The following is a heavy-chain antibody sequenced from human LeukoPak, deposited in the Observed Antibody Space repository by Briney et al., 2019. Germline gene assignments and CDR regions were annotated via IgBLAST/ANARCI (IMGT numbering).Heavy chain of an antibody. J-gene: IGHJ6*03. CDR1: GYSISSGYY. D-gene: IGHD1-26*01. CDR2: IYHSGST. V-gene: IGHV4-38-2*01. CDR3: ARAVGASYYYYYYMDV. Sequence: SETLSLTCAVSGYSISSGYYWGWIRHPPGKGLEWIGSIYHSGSTYYNPSLKSRVTISVDTSKNQFSLKLSSVTAADTAVYYCARAVGASYYYYYYMDVWGKGTTVTVSS.